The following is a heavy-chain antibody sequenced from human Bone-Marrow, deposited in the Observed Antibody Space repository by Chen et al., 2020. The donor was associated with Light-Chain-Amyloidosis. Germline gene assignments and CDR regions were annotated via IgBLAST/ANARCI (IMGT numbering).Heavy chain of an antibody. CDR1: GFTFSSYS. J-gene: IGHJ4*02. CDR2: VSNNNV. V-gene: IGHV3-48*01. CDR3: ARDDRWAFDY. D-gene: IGHD3-22*01. Sequence: EVQLVESGGGSVQPGGSLRLSCAASGFTFSSYSMNWVRQAPGKGLEWLSYVSNNNVYYADSVRGRFTSTRDNARNSLSLQMNSLRAEGSAVYYCARDDRWAFDYWGQGTLVTVSS.